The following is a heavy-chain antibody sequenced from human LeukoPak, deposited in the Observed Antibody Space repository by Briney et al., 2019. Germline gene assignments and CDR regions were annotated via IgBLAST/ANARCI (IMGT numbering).Heavy chain of an antibody. CDR2: ISGSGGST. Sequence: GGSLRLSCAASGFTFSSYAMSWVRQAPGKGLEWVSAISGSGGSTYYADSVKGRFTISRDNSKNTLYLQMNSLRAEDTAVYYCAREAGYYGSGSRGNWFDPWGQGTLVTVSS. V-gene: IGHV3-23*01. CDR1: GFTFSSYA. J-gene: IGHJ5*02. D-gene: IGHD3-10*01. CDR3: AREAGYYGSGSRGNWFDP.